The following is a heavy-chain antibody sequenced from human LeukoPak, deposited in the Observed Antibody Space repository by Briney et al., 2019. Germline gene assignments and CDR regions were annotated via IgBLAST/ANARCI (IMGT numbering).Heavy chain of an antibody. CDR2: IYYSGST. CDR1: GGSISSSSYY. D-gene: IGHD6-6*01. CDR3: ARQGRYSSSLGN. J-gene: IGHJ4*02. V-gene: IGHV4-39*01. Sequence: PSETPSLTCTVSGGSISSSSYYWGWIRQPPGKGLEWIGSIYYSGSTYYNPSLKSRVTISVDTSKNQFSLKLSSVTAADTAVYYCARQGRYSSSLGNWGQGTLVTVSS.